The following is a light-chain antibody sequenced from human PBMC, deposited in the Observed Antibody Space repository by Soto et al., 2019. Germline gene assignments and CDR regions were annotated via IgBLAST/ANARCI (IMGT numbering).Light chain of an antibody. J-gene: IGLJ2*01. CDR2: QNT. CDR3: QAWDSSTGV. CDR1: KLGDKY. V-gene: IGLV3-1*01. Sequence: SYELTQPPSVSVSPGQTASITCSGDKLGDKYVSWYQQKPGQSPVLVIYQNTNRPSGIPERFSGSNSGNTGTLTISGTQAMDEADDYCQAWDSSTGVFGGGTKRTVL.